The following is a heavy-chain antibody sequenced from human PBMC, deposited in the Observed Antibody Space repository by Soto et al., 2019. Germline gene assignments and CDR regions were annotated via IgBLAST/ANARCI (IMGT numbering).Heavy chain of an antibody. CDR1: GFILSDHY. CDR2: STNKAKSYST. J-gene: IGHJ4*01. D-gene: IGHD3-16*01. Sequence: EVQLVESGGGLVQPGGSLRLSCEASGFILSDHYMDWVRQAPGKGLEWVGRSTNKAKSYSTEYAGAVKDRFTISRDESQNSMYLQMNSLKSEDTAVYFCARRLIDGHRNDFWGQGALVTVSS. CDR3: ARRLIDGHRNDF. V-gene: IGHV3-72*01.